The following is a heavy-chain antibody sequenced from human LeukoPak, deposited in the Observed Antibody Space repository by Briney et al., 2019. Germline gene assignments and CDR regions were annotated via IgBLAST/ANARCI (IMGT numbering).Heavy chain of an antibody. CDR1: GFTFCDYA. CDR3: TRDQGRRDGWYYYNYMDV. CDR2: IRSKAYGGTT. J-gene: IGHJ6*03. V-gene: IGHV3-49*04. Sequence: PGRSLRLSCTASGFTFCDYAMSWVRQAPGKGLEWVGFIRSKAYGGTTEYAASVKGRFTISRDDSKSIAYLQMNSLKTEDTAVYYCTRDQGRRDGWYYYNYMDVWGKGTTVTVSS. D-gene: IGHD5-24*01.